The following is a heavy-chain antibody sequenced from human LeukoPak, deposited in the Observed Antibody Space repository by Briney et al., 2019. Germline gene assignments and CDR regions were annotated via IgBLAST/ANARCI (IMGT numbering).Heavy chain of an antibody. CDR2: ISGSGGST. J-gene: IGHJ4*02. CDR1: GFTFSSYG. D-gene: IGHD1-26*01. Sequence: GGSLRLSCAASGFTFSSYGMSWVRQAPGKGLEWVSAISGSGGSTYYADPVKGRFTISRDNSKNTLYLQMNSLRAEDTAVYYCAASSGSYLLDYWGQGTLVTVSS. V-gene: IGHV3-23*01. CDR3: AASSGSYLLDY.